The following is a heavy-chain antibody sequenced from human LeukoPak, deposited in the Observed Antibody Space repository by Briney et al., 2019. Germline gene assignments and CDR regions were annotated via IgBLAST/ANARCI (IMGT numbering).Heavy chain of an antibody. V-gene: IGHV4-59*01. D-gene: IGHD6-13*01. CDR3: ARVDLGIAAAGAWYYFDY. CDR1: GGSISSYY. Sequence: SETLFLTCTVSGGSISSYYWSWIRQPPGKGLEWIGYIYYSGSTNYNPSLKSRVTISVDTSKNQFSLKLSSVTAADTAVYYCARVDLGIAAAGAWYYFDYWGQGTLVTVSS. CDR2: IYYSGST. J-gene: IGHJ4*02.